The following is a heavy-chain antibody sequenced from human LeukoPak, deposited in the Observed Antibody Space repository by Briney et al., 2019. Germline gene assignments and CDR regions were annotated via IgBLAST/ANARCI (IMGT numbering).Heavy chain of an antibody. D-gene: IGHD1-26*01. Sequence: PGESLRLSCVASGFAFSSYWMTWVRQAPGKGLEWVANIKQDGGEEYYVDSVKGRFTISRDNAKNSLFLQMNSLRVEDTAVYYCARLGGSYYTYWGQGTLVTVSS. CDR2: IKQDGGEE. CDR1: GFAFSSYW. V-gene: IGHV3-7*01. J-gene: IGHJ4*02. CDR3: ARLGGSYYTY.